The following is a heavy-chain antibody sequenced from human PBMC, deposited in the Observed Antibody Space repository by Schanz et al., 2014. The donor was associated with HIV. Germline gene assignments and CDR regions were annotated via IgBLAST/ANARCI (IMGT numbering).Heavy chain of an antibody. J-gene: IGHJ6*02. CDR1: GGSIGAYH. Sequence: QVQLQESGPGLVRPSETLSLTCTVSGGSIGAYHWSWIRQPPGKGLEWIAYIHYTGSTDYNPSLKSRVTISLDTSKNQFSLRMNSVTAADTAVYHCAREGMEQMVNILDVWGQGTRVNVSS. CDR3: AREGMEQMVNILDV. CDR2: IHYTGST. V-gene: IGHV4-59*01. D-gene: IGHD6-13*01.